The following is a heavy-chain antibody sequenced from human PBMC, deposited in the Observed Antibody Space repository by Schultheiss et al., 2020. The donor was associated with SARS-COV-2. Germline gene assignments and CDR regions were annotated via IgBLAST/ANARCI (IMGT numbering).Heavy chain of an antibody. Sequence: GGSLRLSCAASGFTFSSYWMSWVRQAPGKGLEWVANIKQDGSEKYYVDSVKGRFTISRDNAKNSLYLQMNSLRAEDTAVYYCARDDAAIGRYYYGMDVWGQGTTVTVSS. CDR1: GFTFSSYW. D-gene: IGHD6-13*01. CDR3: ARDDAAIGRYYYGMDV. V-gene: IGHV3-7*01. CDR2: IKQDGSEK. J-gene: IGHJ6*02.